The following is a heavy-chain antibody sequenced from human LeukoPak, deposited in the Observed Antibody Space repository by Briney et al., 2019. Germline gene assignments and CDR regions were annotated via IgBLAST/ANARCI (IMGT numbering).Heavy chain of an antibody. CDR1: GFTFSGSA. CDR2: ISSSSTTI. D-gene: IGHD6-19*01. V-gene: IGHV3-48*01. Sequence: GGSLRLSCAAAGFTFSGSAMHWVRQATGKGLEWVSYISSSSTTIYYADSVKGRFTISRDNAKNSLYLQMNSLRAEDTAVYYCARDNSGWTSPSDYWGQGTLVTVSS. J-gene: IGHJ4*02. CDR3: ARDNSGWTSPSDY.